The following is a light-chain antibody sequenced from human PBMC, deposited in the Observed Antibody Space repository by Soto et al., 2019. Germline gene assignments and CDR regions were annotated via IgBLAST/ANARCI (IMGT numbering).Light chain of an antibody. CDR1: SSDIGNYDY. CDR2: EVS. J-gene: IGLJ1*01. CDR3: SSYSRTSSYV. V-gene: IGLV2-14*01. Sequence: QSVLTQPASVSGSPGQSITISCTGTSSDIGNYDYVSWYQQHPGKAPKLLISEVSNRPSGVSYRFSGSKSGTTASLTISGLQAEDEADYYCSSYSRTSSYVFGGGTKVPVL.